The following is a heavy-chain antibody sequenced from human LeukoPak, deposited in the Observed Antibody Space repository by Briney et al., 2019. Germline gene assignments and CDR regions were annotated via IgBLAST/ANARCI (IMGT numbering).Heavy chain of an antibody. CDR3: VKPDFGYLPHFFDY. D-gene: IGHD3-3*01. J-gene: IGHJ4*02. V-gene: IGHV3-30*18. CDR1: GSTFSSYG. CDR2: ISYDGSNK. Sequence: GRSLRLSCAASGSTFSSYGMHWVRQAPGKGLEWVAVISYDGSNKYYADSVKGRFTISRGNSKNTLYLQLNSLRAEDTAIYYCVKPDFGYLPHFFDYWGQGTLVTVSS.